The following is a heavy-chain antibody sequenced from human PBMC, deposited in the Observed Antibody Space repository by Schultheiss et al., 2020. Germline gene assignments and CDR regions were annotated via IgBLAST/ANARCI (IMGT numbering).Heavy chain of an antibody. V-gene: IGHV4-39*01. D-gene: IGHD2-2*01. CDR1: GGSISSGGYY. CDR3: ARHLRSYCSSTSCRDNYYYGRDV. J-gene: IGHJ6*04. CDR2: IYYSGST. Sequence: ETLSLTCTVSGGSISSGGYYWGWIRQPPGKGLEWIGSIYYSGSTNYNPSLKSRVTISVDKSKNQFSLKLSSVTAADTAVYYCARHLRSYCSSTSCRDNYYYGRDVWGRGAT.